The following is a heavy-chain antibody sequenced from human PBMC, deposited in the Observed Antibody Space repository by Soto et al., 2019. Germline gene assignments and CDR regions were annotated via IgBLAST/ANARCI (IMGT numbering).Heavy chain of an antibody. CDR3: ARFGYTTEAH. CDR2: ISSSSSYI. J-gene: IGHJ4*02. D-gene: IGHD5-12*01. V-gene: IGHV3-21*01. Sequence: EVQVVESGGGLVKPGGSLRLSCAASGFTFSSYTMIWVRQAPGKGLEWVSSISSSSSYIYYADSVKGRFTISRDNAKNSLYLQMNSLRAEDTAVYYCARFGYTTEAHWGQGTLVTVSS. CDR1: GFTFSSYT.